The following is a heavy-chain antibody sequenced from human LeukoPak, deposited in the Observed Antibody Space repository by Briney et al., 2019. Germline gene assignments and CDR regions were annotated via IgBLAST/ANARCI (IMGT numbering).Heavy chain of an antibody. CDR1: GYTFTGYY. CDR2: INPNNGGT. D-gene: IGHD6-19*01. Sequence: ASVKVSCKASGYTFTGYYMHWVRQAPGQGLEWMGWINPNNGGTNYAQKFQGRVTMTRDTSISTAYMELSRLRSDDTAVYYCATSYSSGLPFDYWGQGTLVTVSS. CDR3: ATSYSSGLPFDY. J-gene: IGHJ4*02. V-gene: IGHV1-2*02.